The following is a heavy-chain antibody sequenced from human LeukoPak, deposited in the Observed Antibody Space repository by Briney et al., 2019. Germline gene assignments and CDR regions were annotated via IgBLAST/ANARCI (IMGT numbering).Heavy chain of an antibody. Sequence: PGGSLRLSCTASGFTFNNYAMYWVRQAPRKGLEWVAGIFGSGGSAHYADSVKGRFTISRDNSKNTVYLQMDSLRGEDTAVYYCTKTTTGYSSDQYPGWPADHWGQGALVTVSS. J-gene: IGHJ4*02. CDR2: IFGSGGSA. D-gene: IGHD3-22*01. CDR1: GFTFNNYA. CDR3: TKTTTGYSSDQYPGWPADH. V-gene: IGHV3-23*01.